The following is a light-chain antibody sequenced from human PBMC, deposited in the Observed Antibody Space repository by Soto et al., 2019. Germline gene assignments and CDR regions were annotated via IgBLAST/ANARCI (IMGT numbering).Light chain of an antibody. J-gene: IGLJ7*01. Sequence: QSALTQPASVSGSPGQSITISCTGTSSDVGGYKYVSWYQQHPGKAPKLIIYDVNNRPSGVSNRFSGSKSGNTASLTISGLQAEDEADYYCSSYTSSSTRPVFGGGTQLTVL. CDR1: SSDVGGYKY. V-gene: IGLV2-14*01. CDR2: DVN. CDR3: SSYTSSSTRPV.